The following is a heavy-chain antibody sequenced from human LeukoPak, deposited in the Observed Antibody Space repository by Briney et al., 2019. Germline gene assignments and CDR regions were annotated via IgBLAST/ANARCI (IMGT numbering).Heavy chain of an antibody. CDR1: GYTFTKYG. CDR3: ARGDDYGDYWGLY. V-gene: IGHV1-18*01. CDR2: ISTYNGNT. Sequence: PGESLKISCKGSGYTFTKYGITWVRQAPGQGLEWMGWISTYNGNTNYAQKLQGRVTMTTDTPTSTAYMELRSLISDDAAVYYCARGDDYGDYWGLYWGQGALVTVSS. D-gene: IGHD4-17*01. J-gene: IGHJ4*02.